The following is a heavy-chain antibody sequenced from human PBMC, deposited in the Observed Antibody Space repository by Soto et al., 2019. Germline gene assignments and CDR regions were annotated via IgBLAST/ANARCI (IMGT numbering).Heavy chain of an antibody. Sequence: PGGSLRLSCAASGFTFSSYAMHWVRQAPGKGLEWVAVISYDGSNKYYADSVKGRFTISRDNSKNTLYLQMNSLRAEDTAVYYCAKGGYSYGPLDYWGQGTLVTVSS. CDR3: AKGGYSYGPLDY. CDR2: ISYDGSNK. V-gene: IGHV3-30-3*01. D-gene: IGHD5-18*01. J-gene: IGHJ4*02. CDR1: GFTFSSYA.